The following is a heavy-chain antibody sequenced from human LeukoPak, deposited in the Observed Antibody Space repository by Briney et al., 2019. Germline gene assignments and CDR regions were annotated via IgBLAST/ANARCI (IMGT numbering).Heavy chain of an antibody. J-gene: IGHJ5*02. Sequence: ASVKVSCKASGYTFTSYGISWVRQAPGQGLEWMGWISAYNGNTNYAQKLQGRVTITRNTSISTAYMELSSLRSEDTAVYYCARGRPNVSWRAYGGPWGQGTLVTVSS. CDR1: GYTFTSYG. D-gene: IGHD4-23*01. V-gene: IGHV1-18*01. CDR2: ISAYNGNT. CDR3: ARGRPNVSWRAYGGP.